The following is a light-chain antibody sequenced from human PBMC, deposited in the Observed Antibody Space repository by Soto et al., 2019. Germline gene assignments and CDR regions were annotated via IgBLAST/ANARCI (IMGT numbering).Light chain of an antibody. Sequence: EIVLTQSPGTLSLSPGEGATLSCRASQSVATYYLGWFQQKAGQAPRLLIYGASSRATGIPDRFSGSGSGTHFTLTISRLEPEDFAVYYCQHYGSSPWTFGQGTKVDIK. J-gene: IGKJ1*01. CDR1: QSVATYY. CDR2: GAS. V-gene: IGKV3-20*01. CDR3: QHYGSSPWT.